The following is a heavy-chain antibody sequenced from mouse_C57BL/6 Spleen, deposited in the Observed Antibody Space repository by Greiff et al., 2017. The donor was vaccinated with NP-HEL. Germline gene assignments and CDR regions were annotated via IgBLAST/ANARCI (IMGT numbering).Heavy chain of an antibody. CDR3: ARLYGSSYWYFDV. D-gene: IGHD1-1*01. V-gene: IGHV5-16*01. Sequence: EVKLVESEGGLVQPGSSMKLSCTASGFTFSDYYMAWVRQVPEKGLEWVANINYDGSSTYYLDSLKSRFIISRDNAKNILYLQMSSLKSEDTATYYCARLYGSSYWYFDVWGTGTTVTVSS. CDR2: INYDGSST. CDR1: GFTFSDYY. J-gene: IGHJ1*03.